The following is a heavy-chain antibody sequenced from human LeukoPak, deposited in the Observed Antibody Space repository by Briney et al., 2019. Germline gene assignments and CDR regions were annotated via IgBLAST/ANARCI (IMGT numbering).Heavy chain of an antibody. D-gene: IGHD6-13*01. CDR3: ARGRGYSSSRRDY. Sequence: ASVKVSCKASGYTFTSYAMHWVRQAPGQRLEWMGWINAGNGNTGYAQKFQGRVTMTRNTSISTAYMELSSLRSEDTAVYYCARGRGYSSSRRDYWGQGTLVTVSS. V-gene: IGHV1-3*01. CDR2: INAGNGNT. CDR1: GYTFTSYA. J-gene: IGHJ4*02.